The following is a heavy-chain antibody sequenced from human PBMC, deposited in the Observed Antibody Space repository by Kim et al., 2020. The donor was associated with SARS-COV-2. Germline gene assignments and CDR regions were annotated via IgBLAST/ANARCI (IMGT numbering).Heavy chain of an antibody. D-gene: IGHD6-19*01. J-gene: IGHJ4*02. CDR2: ISGSGSYI. Sequence: GGSLRLSCAASGFTFSSFTMNWVRQAPGKGLEWVSSISGSGSYIYYAESVKGRFTISRDKATKSLSLQMTSLRAEDTAVYYCARGGILVAGSGADYWGQGTLVTVSS. CDR3: ARGGILVAGSGADY. V-gene: IGHV3-21*01. CDR1: GFTFSSFT.